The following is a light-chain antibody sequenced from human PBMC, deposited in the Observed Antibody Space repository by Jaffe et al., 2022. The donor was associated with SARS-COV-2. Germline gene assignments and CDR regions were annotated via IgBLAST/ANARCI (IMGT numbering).Light chain of an antibody. J-gene: IGKJ1*01. V-gene: IGKV3-11*01. Sequence: EVVLTQSPATLSLSPGESATLSCRASQSVGSSLVWYQQKPGQAPRLLIYDASNRATGVPARFSGSGSGTDFTLTISSLEPGDFAVYYCQHRSDWPRPFGQGTRVGIK. CDR2: DAS. CDR1: QSVGSS. CDR3: QHRSDWPRP.